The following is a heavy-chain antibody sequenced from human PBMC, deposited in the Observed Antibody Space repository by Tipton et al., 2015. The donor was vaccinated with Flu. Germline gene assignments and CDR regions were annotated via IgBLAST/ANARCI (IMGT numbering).Heavy chain of an antibody. CDR3: AAPFCGRARCFPHDAFDI. CDR2: IKPNSGGT. J-gene: IGHJ3*02. V-gene: IGHV1-2*02. D-gene: IGHD2-2*01. CDR1: GYTFTGYY. Sequence: QMQLVQSGAEVKKPGASVKVSCKASGYTFTGYYMHWVRQAPGQGLEWMGWIKPNSGGTNYAQKFQGRVTMTRDTSISTAYMELSRLRSVDTPVYYYAAPFCGRARCFPHDAFDIVCQWLLVPVSS.